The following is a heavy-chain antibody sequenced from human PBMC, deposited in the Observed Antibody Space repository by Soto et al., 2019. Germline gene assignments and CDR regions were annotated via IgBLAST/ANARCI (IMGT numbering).Heavy chain of an antibody. J-gene: IGHJ4*02. D-gene: IGHD1-26*01. V-gene: IGHV1-58*01. CDR2: IVVGSGNT. Sequence: QMQLVQSGPEVKKPGTSVNVSCRASGFTFTSSAVQWVRQARGQRLEWIGWIVVGSGNTNYAQKFQERVTITRDMSTSTAYMELSSLRSEDTAVYYCAAGGGSYLGHHWGQGTLVTVSS. CDR3: AAGGGSYLGHH. CDR1: GFTFTSSA.